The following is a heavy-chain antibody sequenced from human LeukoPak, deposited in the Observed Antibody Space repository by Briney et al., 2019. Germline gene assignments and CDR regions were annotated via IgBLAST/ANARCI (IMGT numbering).Heavy chain of an antibody. D-gene: IGHD6-13*01. V-gene: IGHV1-69*13. CDR3: ARERVSSWYSFFY. J-gene: IGHJ4*02. CDR2: IIPIFGTA. Sequence: SVKVSCKASGYTFTSYGISWVRQAPGQGLEWMGGIIPIFGTANYAQKFQGRVTITADESTSTAYMELSSLRSEDTAVYYCARERVSSWYSFFYWGQGTLVTVSS. CDR1: GYTFTSYG.